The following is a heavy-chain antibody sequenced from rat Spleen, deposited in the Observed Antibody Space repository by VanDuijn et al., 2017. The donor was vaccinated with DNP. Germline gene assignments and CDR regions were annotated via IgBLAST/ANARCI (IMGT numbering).Heavy chain of an antibody. CDR3: ARHGLQWNYFDY. D-gene: IGHD1-1*01. CDR1: GFTFSNYY. CDR2: IGSHVYAP. J-gene: IGHJ2*01. Sequence: EVQLVESGGGLVQPGRSLKLSCAASGFTFSNYYMAWVRQAPTKGLEWVAYIGSHVYAPYYGDSVKGRFTISRDNAKSTLYLQMNSLRSEDTATYYCARHGLQWNYFDYWGQGVMVTVSS. V-gene: IGHV5-25*01.